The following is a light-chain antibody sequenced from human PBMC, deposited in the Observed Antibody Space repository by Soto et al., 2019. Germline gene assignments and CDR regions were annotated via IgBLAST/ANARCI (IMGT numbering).Light chain of an antibody. CDR3: QHYDSSQS. CDR1: QIFPSSY. CDR2: GAS. Sequence: EIVLTQSPGTLYLSPGERANLSCRARQIFPSSYLAWYQQTPGQAPRLLIYGASSRATGIPDRFSGRGSGTDFILTIRRLEHEDFAAYYCQHYDSSQSFGGGTKVEIK. V-gene: IGKV3-20*01. J-gene: IGKJ4*01.